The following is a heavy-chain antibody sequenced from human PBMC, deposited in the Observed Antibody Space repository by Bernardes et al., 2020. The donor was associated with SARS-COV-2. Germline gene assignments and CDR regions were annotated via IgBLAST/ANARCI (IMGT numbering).Heavy chain of an antibody. CDR1: GFTFSSYA. Sequence: GGSLRLSCAASGFTFSSYAMSWVRQAPGKGLEWVSLISGNGGSTYYADSVKGRFTISRDNSKNTLYLQIDSLRAEDTALYYCAKYPSLDFDFWSGFEYWGQGTLVTVSS. CDR3: AKYPSLDFDFWSGFEY. J-gene: IGHJ4*02. D-gene: IGHD3-3*01. CDR2: ISGNGGST. V-gene: IGHV3-23*01.